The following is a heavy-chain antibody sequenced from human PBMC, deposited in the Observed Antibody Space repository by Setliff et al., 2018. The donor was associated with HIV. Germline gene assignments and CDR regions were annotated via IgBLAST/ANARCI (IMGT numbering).Heavy chain of an antibody. D-gene: IGHD3-10*01. CDR3: VSQPESRWQIEY. CDR2: VSHSGNT. V-gene: IGHV4-38-2*01. Sequence: PSETLSLTCAVSGYSISRGYFWVWVRQPPGKGLEWIGSVSHSGNTDYNISLKSRVTISIDNSNNHFSLKLRSVTAADTAVYYCVSQPESRWQIEYWGQGTRVTVS. J-gene: IGHJ4*02. CDR1: GYSISRGYF.